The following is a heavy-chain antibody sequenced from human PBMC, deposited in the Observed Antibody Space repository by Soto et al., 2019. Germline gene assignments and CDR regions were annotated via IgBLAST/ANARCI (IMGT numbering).Heavy chain of an antibody. Sequence: QVQLQQWGAGLLKPSETLSLTCAVYGGSFSGYYWSWIRQPPGKGLEWIGEINHSGSTNYNPSLKSRVTISVDTSKNLFSLKLSAVTAADTAVYYCARGGYSGYARWGQGTLVTVSS. CDR1: GGSFSGYY. J-gene: IGHJ4*02. V-gene: IGHV4-34*01. D-gene: IGHD5-12*01. CDR2: INHSGST. CDR3: ARGGYSGYAR.